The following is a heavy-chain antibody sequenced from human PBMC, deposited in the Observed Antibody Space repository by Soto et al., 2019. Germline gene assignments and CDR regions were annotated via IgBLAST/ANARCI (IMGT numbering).Heavy chain of an antibody. J-gene: IGHJ4*02. V-gene: IGHV3-11*01. CDR2: ISSSGSTI. D-gene: IGHD2-21*02. Sequence: SLRLSCAASGFTFSDYYMSWIRQAPGKGLEWVSYISSSGSTIYYADSVKGRFTISRDNAKNSLYLQMNSLRAEDTAVYYCAREKVVVTTSHYFDYWGQGTLVTVSS. CDR1: GFTFSDYY. CDR3: AREKVVVTTSHYFDY.